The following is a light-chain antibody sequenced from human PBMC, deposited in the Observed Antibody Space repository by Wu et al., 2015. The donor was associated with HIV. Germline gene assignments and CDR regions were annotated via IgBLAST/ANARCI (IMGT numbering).Light chain of an antibody. J-gene: IGKJ3*01. V-gene: IGKV1-33*01. CDR2: DAS. CDR1: QDISNY. Sequence: DIQMTQSPSSLSASVGDRVTITCQASQDISNYLNWYQQKPGKAPKLLIYDASNLETGVPSRFSGSGSGTDFTFTISSLQPEDIATYYCQQYDNAITFGPGPKWISN. CDR3: QQYDNAIT.